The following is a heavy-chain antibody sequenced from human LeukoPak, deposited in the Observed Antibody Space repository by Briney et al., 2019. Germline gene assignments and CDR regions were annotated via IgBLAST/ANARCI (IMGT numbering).Heavy chain of an antibody. CDR3: AKDRTWYCTSTSCYAGFDY. Sequence: PGGSLRLSSAASGFTFISYGIHWVRQAPGKGLEWVAFIRYDGSNKYYADSVKGRFTISRDNSKNTLYLQMNSLRTEDTAVYYCAKDRTWYCTSTSCYAGFDYWGQGTLVTVSS. D-gene: IGHD2-2*01. V-gene: IGHV3-30*02. J-gene: IGHJ4*02. CDR2: IRYDGSNK. CDR1: GFTFISYG.